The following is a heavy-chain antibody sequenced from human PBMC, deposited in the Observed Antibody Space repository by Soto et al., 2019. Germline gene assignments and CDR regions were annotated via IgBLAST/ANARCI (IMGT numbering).Heavy chain of an antibody. CDR2: IWYDGSNK. J-gene: IGHJ6*02. CDR1: GITFSRHG. D-gene: IGHD7-27*01. Sequence: QVQLVESGGGVVQPERSLRLSCAASGITFSRHGMHWVRQAPGKGLEWVAVIWYDGSNKYYADSVKGRFTISRDNSKNTLYLQMNSVRDEDTAVYYCARGVGNYYYAMDVWGQGTTVTVSS. CDR3: ARGVGNYYYAMDV. V-gene: IGHV3-33*01.